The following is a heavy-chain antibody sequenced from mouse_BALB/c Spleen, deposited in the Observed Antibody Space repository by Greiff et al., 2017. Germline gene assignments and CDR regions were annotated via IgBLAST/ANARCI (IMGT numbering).Heavy chain of an antibody. Sequence: EVQLVEPGGGLVQPGGSRKLSCAASGFTFSSFGMHWVRQAPEQGLEWVAYISRGSSTIYYADTVKGRFTISRDNPKNTLFLQMTSLRSEDTAMYYCARGGGITSYFDYWGQGTTLTVSS. CDR2: ISRGSSTI. J-gene: IGHJ2*01. CDR1: GFTFSSFG. V-gene: IGHV5-17*02. CDR3: ARGGGITSYFDY. D-gene: IGHD1-1*01.